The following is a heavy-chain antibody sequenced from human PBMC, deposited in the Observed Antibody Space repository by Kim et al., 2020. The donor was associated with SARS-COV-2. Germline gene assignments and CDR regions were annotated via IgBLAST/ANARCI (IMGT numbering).Heavy chain of an antibody. V-gene: IGHV4-31*03. CDR2: IDYSGFT. D-gene: IGHD6-13*01. CDR1: GGSISSGGHF. Sequence: SETLSLTCTVSGGSISSGGHFWSWIRHPPGKGLEWIGHIDYSGFTSYNPSLRSRVTISVDTSANQLSLKWSSVTVADTAVYYCARLLIAVDGAVRTHYG. CDR3: ARLLIAVDGAVRTHYG. J-gene: IGHJ6*01.